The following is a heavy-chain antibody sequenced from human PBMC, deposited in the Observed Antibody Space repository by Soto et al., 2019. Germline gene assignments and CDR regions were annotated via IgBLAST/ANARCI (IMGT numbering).Heavy chain of an antibody. CDR2: LSYAGTYK. CDR1: GFTFNIFG. CDR3: ANDQAQYGSVYFYRMDV. D-gene: IGHD3-10*01. Sequence: QEHLVQSGGGVVQPGGSLRLSCDASGFTFNIFGMHWVRQAPGTGLEWVAVLSYAGTYKYHADSVKGRFTITRDNSKNMLFLQRNSLRPDNTAVYYGANDQAQYGSVYFYRMDVWGQGTAVTVSS. J-gene: IGHJ6*02. V-gene: IGHV3-30*18.